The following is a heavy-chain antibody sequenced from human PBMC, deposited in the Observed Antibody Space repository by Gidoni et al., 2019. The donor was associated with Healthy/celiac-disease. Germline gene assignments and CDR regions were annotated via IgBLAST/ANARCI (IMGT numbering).Heavy chain of an antibody. J-gene: IGHJ3*02. Sequence: QVQLVESGGGVVQPGRSLRLSCAASGFTFSSYAMHWVRQAPGKGLEWVAVISYDGSNKYYADSVKGRFTISRDNSKNTLYLQMNSLRAEDTAVYYCARDHDYRPENAFDIWGQGTMVTVSS. CDR2: ISYDGSNK. CDR3: ARDHDYRPENAFDI. V-gene: IGHV3-30-3*01. D-gene: IGHD1-1*01. CDR1: GFTFSSYA.